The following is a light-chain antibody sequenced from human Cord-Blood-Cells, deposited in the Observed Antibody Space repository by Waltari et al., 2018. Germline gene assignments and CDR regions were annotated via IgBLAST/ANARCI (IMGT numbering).Light chain of an antibody. J-gene: IGLJ1*01. CDR2: EVS. CDR3: SSYTSSSTYV. Sequence: QSALTQPASVSGSPGQSLPISCTGPSSAVGGDNYVPWYQQHPGKAPKLMIYEVSNRPSGVSNRFSGSKSGNTASLTISGLQAEDEADYYCSSYTSSSTYVFGTGTKVTVL. CDR1: SSAVGGDNY. V-gene: IGLV2-14*01.